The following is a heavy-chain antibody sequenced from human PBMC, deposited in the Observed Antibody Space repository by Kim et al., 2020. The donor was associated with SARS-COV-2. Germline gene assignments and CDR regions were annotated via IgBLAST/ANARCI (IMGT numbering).Heavy chain of an antibody. CDR3: AKVRVAGTPHDAFDI. J-gene: IGHJ3*02. D-gene: IGHD6-19*01. V-gene: IGHV3-9*01. CDR1: GFTFDDYA. CDR2: ISWNSGSI. Sequence: GGSLRLSCAASGFTFDDYAMHWVRQAPGKGLEWVSGISWNSGSIGYADSVKGRFTISRDNAKNSLYLQMNSLRAEDTALYYCAKVRVAGTPHDAFDIWGQGTMVTVSS.